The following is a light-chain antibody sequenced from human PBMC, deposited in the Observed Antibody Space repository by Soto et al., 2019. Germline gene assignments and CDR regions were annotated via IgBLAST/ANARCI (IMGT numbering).Light chain of an antibody. J-gene: IGLJ2*01. CDR1: SSNIGKNY. V-gene: IGLV1-51*02. Sequence: QSVLTQPPSVSAASGQKVTISCSGSSSNIGKNYVSWYQQLPGTAPKVVIYETNKRPSGIPDRFSGSKSGTSATLGITGLQTGDEVDYYCATWDTSLTAVLFGGGPTLTVL. CDR2: ETN. CDR3: ATWDTSLTAVL.